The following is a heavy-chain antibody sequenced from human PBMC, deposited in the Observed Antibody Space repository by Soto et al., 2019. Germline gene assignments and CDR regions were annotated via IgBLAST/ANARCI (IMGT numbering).Heavy chain of an antibody. Sequence: SESLSLTCAVSGGSISSGGYSWSWIRQPPGKGLEWIGYIYHSGSTYYNPSLKSRVTIPVDRSKNQFSLKLSSVTAADTAVYYCAGTTVIPYYFDYWGQGTLVTVSS. CDR2: IYHSGST. CDR3: AGTTVIPYYFDY. D-gene: IGHD4-17*01. J-gene: IGHJ4*02. V-gene: IGHV4-30-2*01. CDR1: GGSISSGGYS.